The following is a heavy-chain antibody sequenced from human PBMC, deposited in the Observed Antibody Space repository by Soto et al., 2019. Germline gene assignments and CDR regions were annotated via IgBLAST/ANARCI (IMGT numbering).Heavy chain of an antibody. Sequence: GXSVKVSCKASGYTFTSYDINWVRQATGQGLEWMGWMNPNSGNTGYAQKFQGRVTMTRNTSISTAYMELSSLRSEDTAVYYCARVYTDDYGDYWWFDPWGQGTLVTVSS. D-gene: IGHD4-17*01. CDR2: MNPNSGNT. J-gene: IGHJ5*02. V-gene: IGHV1-8*01. CDR1: GYTFTSYD. CDR3: ARVYTDDYGDYWWFDP.